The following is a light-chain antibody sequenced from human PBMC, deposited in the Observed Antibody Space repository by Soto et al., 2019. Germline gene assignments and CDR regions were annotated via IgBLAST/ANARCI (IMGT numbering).Light chain of an antibody. CDR1: QSVSSR. CDR2: NAS. J-gene: IGKJ4*01. Sequence: IVMTQSPATLSVSPGERATLSCRASQSVSSRLAWYQQKPGQGPRLVIYNASTRATGITPRFSGSGSGTDFSLTISCLQSDDFAIYFCQQYKDWPPITFGGGTKVEI. V-gene: IGKV3-15*01. CDR3: QQYKDWPPIT.